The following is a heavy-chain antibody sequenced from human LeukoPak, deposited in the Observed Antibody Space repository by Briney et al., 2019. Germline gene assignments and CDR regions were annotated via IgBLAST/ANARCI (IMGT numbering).Heavy chain of an antibody. V-gene: IGHV3-9*01. CDR1: GFTFGDYA. Sequence: GGSLRLSCAASGFTFGDYAMHWVRQAPGKGLEWVSGINWRSGSIGYVDSVKGRFAISRDNAKKSLYLQINTLRAEDTAVYYCVRGPHIAATSYWGQGTLVTVSS. CDR2: INWRSGSI. D-gene: IGHD6-25*01. J-gene: IGHJ4*02. CDR3: VRGPHIAATSY.